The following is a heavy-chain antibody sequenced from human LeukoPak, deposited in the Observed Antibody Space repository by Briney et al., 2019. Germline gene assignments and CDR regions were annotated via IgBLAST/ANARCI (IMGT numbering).Heavy chain of an antibody. Sequence: SETLSLTCTVSGGSISSGGYYCTWIRQHPGKGLEWIGDIYYSGSTYYNPSLKSRVTISVDTSKNQFSLKLSSVTAADTAVYYCARGPKYSSSYYFDYWGQGTLVTVSS. CDR2: IYYSGST. J-gene: IGHJ4*02. D-gene: IGHD6-6*01. CDR1: GGSISSGGYY. CDR3: ARGPKYSSSYYFDY. V-gene: IGHV4-31*03.